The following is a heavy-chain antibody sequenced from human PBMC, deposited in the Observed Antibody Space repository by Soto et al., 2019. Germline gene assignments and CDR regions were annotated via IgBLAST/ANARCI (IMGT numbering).Heavy chain of an antibody. D-gene: IGHD1-26*01. V-gene: IGHV3-23*01. Sequence: GGSLRLSCAASGFIFNDYAMSWVRQAPGKGLEWVSGLNDGGENTYYTDSVRGRFTISRDNSKNTLYLQMNSLRAEDSAVYYSAKEGSSRRFDFDYWGQGTLVTVSS. CDR1: GFIFNDYA. CDR3: AKEGSSRRFDFDY. J-gene: IGHJ4*02. CDR2: LNDGGENT.